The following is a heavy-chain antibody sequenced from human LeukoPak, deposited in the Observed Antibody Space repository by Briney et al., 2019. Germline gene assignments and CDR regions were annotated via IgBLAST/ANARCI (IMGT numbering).Heavy chain of an antibody. D-gene: IGHD6-13*01. Sequence: SETLSLTCTVSGGSFSRYFWTWIRQPPGKGLEWIGYIYYSGSTNYNPSLKSRVTISVDTSKNQFSLKLSSVTAADTAVYYCARIKGAAAGPVFDYWGQGTLVTVSS. V-gene: IGHV4-59*01. CDR2: IYYSGST. J-gene: IGHJ4*02. CDR1: GGSFSRYF. CDR3: ARIKGAAAGPVFDY.